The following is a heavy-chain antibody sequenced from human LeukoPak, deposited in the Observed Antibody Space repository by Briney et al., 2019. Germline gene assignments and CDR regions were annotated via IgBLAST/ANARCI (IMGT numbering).Heavy chain of an antibody. J-gene: IGHJ5*02. V-gene: IGHV3-7*01. CDR2: IKQDGSEK. CDR1: GFSFSTFW. CDR3: ARGGSSSSGWFDP. Sequence: PGGSLRLSCAASGFSFSTFWMSWVRQAPGQGLEWVANIKQDGSEKYYVDSVKGRFTISRDNTKKSLSLQMNSPRADDTAVYYCARGGSSSSGWFDPWGQGTLVTVSS. D-gene: IGHD6-6*01.